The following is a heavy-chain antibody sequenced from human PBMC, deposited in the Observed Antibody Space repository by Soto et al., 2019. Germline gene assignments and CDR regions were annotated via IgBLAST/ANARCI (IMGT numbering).Heavy chain of an antibody. Sequence: VQLVETGGGLIQPGGSLRLSCAASGFTVSSNYMSWVRQAPGKGLEWVSVIYSGGSTYYADSVKGRFTISRDNSKNTLYLQMNSLRAEDTAVYYCAREHIAFSGLDPWGQGTLVTVSA. J-gene: IGHJ5*02. CDR3: AREHIAFSGLDP. CDR1: GFTVSSNY. CDR2: IYSGGST. D-gene: IGHD2-21*01. V-gene: IGHV3-53*02.